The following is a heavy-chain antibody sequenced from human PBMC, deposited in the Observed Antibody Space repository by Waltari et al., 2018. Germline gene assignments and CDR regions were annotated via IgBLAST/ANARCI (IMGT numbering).Heavy chain of an antibody. CDR2: INRNSGDT. V-gene: IGHV1-2*06. Sequence: QVQLVQSGAEVKKSGASVKVSCKASGYTFTDFFIHWVRQAPGQGLEWMGRINRNSGDTSDAQRFQGRVTMTGDTSITTAYRELTGLRSDDTAIYYWARSGGGTTTFGVAEWGQGSLVTVSS. J-gene: IGHJ4*02. CDR1: GYTFTDFF. D-gene: IGHD3-3*01. CDR3: ARSGGGTTTFGVAE.